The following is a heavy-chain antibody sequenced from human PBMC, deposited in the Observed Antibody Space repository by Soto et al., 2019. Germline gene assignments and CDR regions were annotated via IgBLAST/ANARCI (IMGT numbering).Heavy chain of an antibody. CDR2: IKSKTDGGTT. CDR1: GFTFSNAW. D-gene: IGHD3-10*01. V-gene: IGHV3-15*01. Sequence: GGSLRLSCAASGFTFSNAWMSWVRQAPGKGLEWVGRIKSKTDGGTTDYAAPVKGRFTISRDDSKNTLYLQMNSLKTEDTAVYYCTTDQLRDYGSGSPCYWGQGTLVTVSS. J-gene: IGHJ4*02. CDR3: TTDQLRDYGSGSPCY.